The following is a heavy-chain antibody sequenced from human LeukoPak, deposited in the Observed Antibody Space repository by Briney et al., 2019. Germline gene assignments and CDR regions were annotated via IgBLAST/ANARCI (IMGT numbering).Heavy chain of an antibody. CDR3: AKTRDFGELLYFDY. Sequence: GGSLRLSCAASGFTFDDYAVPWVRQAPGKGLEWVSGISWNSGSIGYADSVKGRFTISRDNAKNSLYLQMNSLRAEDTALYYCAKTRDFGELLYFDYWGQGTLVTVSS. V-gene: IGHV3-9*01. D-gene: IGHD3-10*01. CDR2: ISWNSGSI. J-gene: IGHJ4*02. CDR1: GFTFDDYA.